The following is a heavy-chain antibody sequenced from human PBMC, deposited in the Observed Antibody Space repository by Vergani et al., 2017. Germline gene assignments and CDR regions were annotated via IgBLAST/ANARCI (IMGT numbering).Heavy chain of an antibody. Sequence: QVQLVQSGAEVKKPGSSVKVSCKASVGTFSSYSISWVRQAPGQGLEWMGGIIPIFGTANYAQKFQGRVTITADESTSTAYMELSSLRSEDTAVYYCARRSIAAAGTKGFDPWGQGTLVTVSS. CDR2: IIPIFGTA. J-gene: IGHJ5*02. D-gene: IGHD6-13*01. CDR1: VGTFSSYS. V-gene: IGHV1-69*12. CDR3: ARRSIAAAGTKGFDP.